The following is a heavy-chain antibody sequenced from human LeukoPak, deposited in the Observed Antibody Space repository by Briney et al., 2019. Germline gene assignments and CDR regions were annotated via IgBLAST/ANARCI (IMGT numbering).Heavy chain of an antibody. V-gene: IGHV4-59*12. J-gene: IGHJ3*02. CDR2: IYYSGST. CDR1: DGSISSYY. Sequence: SETLSLTCTASDGSISSYYWSWIQQPPGKGLEWIGYIYYSGSTYYNPSLKSRITISVDTSENRFSLKLSSVTATDTAVYYCARDCSGGSCYGAFDIWGQGTMVTVSS. D-gene: IGHD2-15*01. CDR3: ARDCSGGSCYGAFDI.